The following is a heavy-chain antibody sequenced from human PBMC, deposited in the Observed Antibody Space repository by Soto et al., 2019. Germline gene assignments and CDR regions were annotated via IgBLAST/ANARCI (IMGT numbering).Heavy chain of an antibody. CDR2: IKSKTDGGTT. CDR3: TADVSYGGCFVL. D-gene: IGHD4-17*01. J-gene: IGHJ4*02. V-gene: IGHV3-15*01. Sequence: GGSLRLSCAASGFTFSNAWMSWVRQAPGKGLEWVGRIKSKTDGGTTDYAALVKGRFTISRDDSKNTLYLQINSLKTDDTAVYGCTADVSYGGCFVLWGQGTLVTVSS. CDR1: GFTFSNAW.